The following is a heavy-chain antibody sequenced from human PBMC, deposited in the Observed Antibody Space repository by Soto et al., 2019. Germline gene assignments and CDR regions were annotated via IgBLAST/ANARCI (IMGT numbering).Heavy chain of an antibody. Sequence: PGGSLRLSCGASGFTFDDYTMVWVRQAPGKGLEWVSAISWSGNSIAFAESVKGRFTISRDNAKNSLYLKMNSLRAEDTDVYYCAKQYLATAMVNIAAAGPVIFDYWGEGTLVTVSS. J-gene: IGHJ4*02. D-gene: IGHD5-18*01. CDR1: GFTFDDYT. CDR2: ISWSGNSI. V-gene: IGHV3-9*01. CDR3: AKQYLATAMVNIAAAGPVIFDY.